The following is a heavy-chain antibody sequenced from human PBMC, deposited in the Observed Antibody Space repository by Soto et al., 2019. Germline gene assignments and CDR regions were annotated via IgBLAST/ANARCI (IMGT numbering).Heavy chain of an antibody. Sequence: QVQLQESGPGLVKPSQTLSLTCTVSGGSLTSGYTWSWIRQLPGKGLEWIGFISYSGTTSYNPSLASRVTISVDTSKNQFSLRLNSMTAADTAVYYCARGVLVWGQGTLVTVSS. CDR1: GGSLTSGYT. CDR3: ARGVLV. CDR2: ISYSGTT. J-gene: IGHJ1*01. D-gene: IGHD3-10*01. V-gene: IGHV4-31*03.